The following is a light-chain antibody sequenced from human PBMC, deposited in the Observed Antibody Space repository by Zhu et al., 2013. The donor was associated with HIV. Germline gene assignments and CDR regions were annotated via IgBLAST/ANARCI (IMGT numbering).Light chain of an antibody. V-gene: IGKV3-20*01. Sequence: EIVLTQSPGTLSLSPGERATLSCRASQSVSSSYLAWYQQKPGQAPRLLIYGAASRAIGIPDRSSGSGSGTDFTLTISRLEPEDFAVYYCQQYGSSPGWTFGQGTKVEIK. CDR2: GAA. CDR3: QQYGSSPGWT. J-gene: IGKJ1*01. CDR1: QSVSSSY.